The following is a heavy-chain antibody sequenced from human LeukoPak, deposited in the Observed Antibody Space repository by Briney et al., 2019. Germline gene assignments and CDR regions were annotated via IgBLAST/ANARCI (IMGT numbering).Heavy chain of an antibody. V-gene: IGHV1-69*13. CDR3: ARDSDGYYYDSSGYYPFDY. D-gene: IGHD3-22*01. CDR1: GGTFSSYA. J-gene: IGHJ4*02. CDR2: IIPIFGTA. Sequence: GASVKVSCKASGGTFSSYAISWVRQAPGQGLEWMGGIIPIFGTANYAQKFQGRVTITADESTSTAYMELSRLRSEDTAVYYCARDSDGYYYDSSGYYPFDYWGQGTLVTVSS.